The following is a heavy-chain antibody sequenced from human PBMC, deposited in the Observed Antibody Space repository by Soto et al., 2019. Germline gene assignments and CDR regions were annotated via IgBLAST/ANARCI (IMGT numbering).Heavy chain of an antibody. D-gene: IGHD1-1*01. CDR3: VTSNNLCNSYYDN. CDR1: GGSPNAYY. Sequence: SETLSLTCEVYGGSPNAYYWTWIRQSPGKGLEWIGEINHSGKIHYNPSLESRLSISADTSKRQFSLTLTYVTAADAAMYYCVTSNNLCNSYYDNWGQGTLVTVSS. J-gene: IGHJ4*02. CDR2: INHSGKI. V-gene: IGHV4-34*01.